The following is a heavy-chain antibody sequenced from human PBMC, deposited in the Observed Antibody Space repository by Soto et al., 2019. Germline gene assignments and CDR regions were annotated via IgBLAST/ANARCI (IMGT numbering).Heavy chain of an antibody. V-gene: IGHV4-61*01. CDR2: ISYTGDT. Sequence: SETLSLTCSVSGDSVSTDRYFWTWIRQPPGKGLEWIAYISYTGDTNYNPSLKSQVTISIDTSRNQFPLTLTSVTAADTAVYFCARIVVGATVDLWGQGSLVTVSS. D-gene: IGHD1-26*01. J-gene: IGHJ5*02. CDR1: GDSVSTDRYF. CDR3: ARIVVGATVDL.